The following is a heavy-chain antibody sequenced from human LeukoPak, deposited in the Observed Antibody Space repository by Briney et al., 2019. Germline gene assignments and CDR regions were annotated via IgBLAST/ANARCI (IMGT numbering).Heavy chain of an antibody. Sequence: PGGSLRLSCAASGFTFSDYYMSWIRQAPGKGLEWVSYIGSSDTTVHYADSVEGRFTISRDNAKNSLYLQMNSLRAEDTAIYYCARLTVTTKDTFDIWGQGTMVIVSS. V-gene: IGHV3-11*04. CDR3: ARLTVTTKDTFDI. D-gene: IGHD4-17*01. CDR2: IGSSDTTV. CDR1: GFTFSDYY. J-gene: IGHJ3*02.